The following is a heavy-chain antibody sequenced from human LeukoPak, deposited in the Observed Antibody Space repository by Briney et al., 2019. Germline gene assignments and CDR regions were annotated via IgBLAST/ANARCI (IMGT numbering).Heavy chain of an antibody. CDR2: INPNGGDT. Sequence: ASVKVSCKASGYIFTTYFIHWVRQAPGQGLEWMGRINPNGGDTNYAQKFQGRVTMTGDTSISTAYMELSSLRSDDTAMYYCARVGFTSSWSNFDYWGQGTLVTVSS. D-gene: IGHD6-13*01. J-gene: IGHJ4*02. CDR3: ARVGFTSSWSNFDY. V-gene: IGHV1-2*06. CDR1: GYIFTTYF.